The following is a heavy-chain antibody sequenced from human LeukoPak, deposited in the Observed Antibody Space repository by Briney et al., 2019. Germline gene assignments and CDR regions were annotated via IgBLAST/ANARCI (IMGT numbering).Heavy chain of an antibody. V-gene: IGHV3-21*01. D-gene: IGHD2-21*01. CDR3: AIIRGRNS. CDR2: ISSSSNDI. Sequence: PGGSLRLSCVVSGLTFTSYTMDWVRQAPGKGLEWLSSISSSSNDIYYADSVKGRFTISRDNAKNSVLLQMNGLRAEDTALYYCAIIRGRNSCGQGTLVTVSS. J-gene: IGHJ4*02. CDR1: GLTFTSYT.